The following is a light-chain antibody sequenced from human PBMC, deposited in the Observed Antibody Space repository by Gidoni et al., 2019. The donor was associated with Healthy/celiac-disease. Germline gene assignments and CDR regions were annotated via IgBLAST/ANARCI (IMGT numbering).Light chain of an antibody. V-gene: IGKV1-33*01. J-gene: IGKJ2*01. CDR2: DAS. Sequence: DIKMTQSPSSLSASVGDRVTITCQTSQDISNYLNWYQQKPGKAPKLLIYDASNLETGVPSRFSGSVSETYFTFTISSLQPEDIATYYCQHYDILPRDTFGQGTKLEIK. CDR1: QDISNY. CDR3: QHYDILPRDT.